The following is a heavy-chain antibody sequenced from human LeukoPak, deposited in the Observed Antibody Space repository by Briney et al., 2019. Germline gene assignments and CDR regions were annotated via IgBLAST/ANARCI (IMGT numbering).Heavy chain of an antibody. D-gene: IGHD6-19*01. CDR3: AKDLLHKYSSGSGH. Sequence: GGSLRLSCAASGFTFSSYGMHWVRQAPGKGLEWVSAISGSGGSTYYADSVKGRFTISRDNSKNTLYLQMNSLRAEDTAVYYCAKDLLHKYSSGSGHWGQGTLVTVSS. J-gene: IGHJ4*02. V-gene: IGHV3-23*01. CDR2: ISGSGGST. CDR1: GFTFSSYG.